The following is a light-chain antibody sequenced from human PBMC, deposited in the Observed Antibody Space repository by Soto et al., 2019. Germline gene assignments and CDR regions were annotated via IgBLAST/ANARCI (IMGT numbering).Light chain of an antibody. Sequence: DIVMTQSPDSLAVSLGERATINCKSSQSVLLSSNNKNYLGWYQQKPGHPPKVLIYWASTRESGVPDRFSGSGSGTDFTLTISDLQAEDVAVYYCQQYYSSPLSFGGGIKVEIK. V-gene: IGKV4-1*01. J-gene: IGKJ4*01. CDR2: WAS. CDR1: QSVLLSSNNKNY. CDR3: QQYYSSPLS.